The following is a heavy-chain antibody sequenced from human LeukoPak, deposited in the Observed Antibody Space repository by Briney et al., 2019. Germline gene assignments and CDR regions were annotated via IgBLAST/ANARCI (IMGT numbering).Heavy chain of an antibody. CDR2: LNPNSGGT. J-gene: IGHJ6*03. Sequence: VASVKVSCKASGYTFNGYYIHWVRQAPVQGLEWMGCLNPNSGGTNYAQKFQDRVTMTRDTSISTAYMELSSLRSDDTAVYYCARMSSGGNYYYYMDVWGKGTTVTVSS. V-gene: IGHV1-2*02. CDR1: GYTFNGYY. D-gene: IGHD6-19*01. CDR3: ARMSSGGNYYYYMDV.